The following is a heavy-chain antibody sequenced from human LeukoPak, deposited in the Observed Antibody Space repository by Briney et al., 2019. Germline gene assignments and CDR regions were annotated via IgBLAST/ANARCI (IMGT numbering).Heavy chain of an antibody. CDR3: AKAPVTTCSGAYCYPFDY. CDR2: ITWDGGST. D-gene: IGHD2-15*01. Sequence: GGSLRLSCTASGFTFDDYTMHWVRQAPGKGLEWVSLITWDGGSTHYADSVKGRFTISRDNSKNSLYLQMNSLRTEDTALYYCAKAPVTTCSGAYCYPFDYWGQGTLVTVSS. CDR1: GFTFDDYT. V-gene: IGHV3-43*01. J-gene: IGHJ4*02.